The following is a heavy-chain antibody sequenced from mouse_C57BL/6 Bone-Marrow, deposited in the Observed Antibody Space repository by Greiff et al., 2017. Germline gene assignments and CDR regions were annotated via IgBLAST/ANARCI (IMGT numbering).Heavy chain of an antibody. Sequence: QVQLQQPGAELVRPGSSVKLSCKASGYTFTSYWMHWVKQRPIQGLEWIGNIDPSDSETHYNQKFKDKATLTVDKSSSTAYMQLSSLTSEDSAVYYCARKGEYDEGRYAMDYWGQGTSVTVSS. J-gene: IGHJ4*01. CDR1: GYTFTSYW. CDR2: IDPSDSET. V-gene: IGHV1-52*01. D-gene: IGHD2-14*01. CDR3: ARKGEYDEGRYAMDY.